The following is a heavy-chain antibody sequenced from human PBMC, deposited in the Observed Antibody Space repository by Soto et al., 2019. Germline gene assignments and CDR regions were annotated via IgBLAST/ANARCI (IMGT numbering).Heavy chain of an antibody. Sequence: QVQLVQSGAEVKRPGSSVKVSCKASGDTFGRNAIHWVRQAPGQGLEWMGGIIPMFPTTNYAQKFKGRLTMYADKSTGTAYMEMTSLRSEDTAVYYCATDGDSADYGYWGQGTLVTVSS. V-gene: IGHV1-69*06. J-gene: IGHJ4*02. CDR2: IIPMFPTT. CDR1: GDTFGRNA. CDR3: ATDGDSADYGY. D-gene: IGHD2-21*01.